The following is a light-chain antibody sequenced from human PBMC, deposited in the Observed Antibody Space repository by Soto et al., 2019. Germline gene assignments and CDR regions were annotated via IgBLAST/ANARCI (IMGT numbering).Light chain of an antibody. V-gene: IGLV3-21*02. J-gene: IGLJ2*01. Sequence: SYELTQPPSVSVAPGQTARXTCXXXXIGSKSVHWYQQKPGQAPVLVVYDDSDRPSGIPERFSGSNSGNTATLTISRVEAGDEADYYCQVWDSRSDHVVFGGGTQLTVL. CDR1: XIGSKS. CDR3: QVWDSRSDHVV. CDR2: DDS.